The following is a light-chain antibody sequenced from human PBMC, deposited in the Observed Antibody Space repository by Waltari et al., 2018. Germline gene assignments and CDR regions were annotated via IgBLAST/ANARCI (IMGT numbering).Light chain of an antibody. J-gene: IGKJ1*01. CDR1: QSLLNSNGNNY. CDR3: MQAAQTPLT. V-gene: IGKV2-28*01. CDR2: LGS. Sequence: DIVMTQSPLSLPVTPGEPASISCRSSQSLLNSNGNNYLDWYLQRPGQSPQLLIYLGSNRASGVPDRFSGSGSGTDFTLKISRVEAEDVGVYYCMQAAQTPLTFGQGT.